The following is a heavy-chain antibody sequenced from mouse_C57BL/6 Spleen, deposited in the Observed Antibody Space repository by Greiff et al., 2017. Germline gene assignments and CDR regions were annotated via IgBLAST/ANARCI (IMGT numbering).Heavy chain of an antibody. CDR2: INPNNGGT. CDR3: ARKGAFDY. V-gene: IGHV1-26*01. J-gene: IGHJ2*01. CDR1: GYTFTDYY. Sequence: VQLQQSGPELVKPGASVKISCKASGYTFTDYYMNWVKQSHGQSLEWIGDINPNNGGTSYNQKFKGKATLTVDKSSSTAYMELRSLTSEDSAVYCCARKGAFDYWGQGTTLTVSS.